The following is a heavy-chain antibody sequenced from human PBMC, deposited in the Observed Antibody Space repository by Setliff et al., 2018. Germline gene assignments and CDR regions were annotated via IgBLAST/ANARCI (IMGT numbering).Heavy chain of an antibody. CDR3: AKSHSSWPIFIDY. D-gene: IGHD6-13*01. Sequence: PGGSLRLSCAASGFTFRSYAMSWVRQAPGKGLEWVSAISGSGGSTYYADSVKGRFTISRDNSKNTLYLQMNSLRVEDTAVYYCAKSHSSWPIFIDYWGQGTLVTVSS. CDR1: GFTFRSYA. V-gene: IGHV3-23*01. J-gene: IGHJ4*02. CDR2: ISGSGGST.